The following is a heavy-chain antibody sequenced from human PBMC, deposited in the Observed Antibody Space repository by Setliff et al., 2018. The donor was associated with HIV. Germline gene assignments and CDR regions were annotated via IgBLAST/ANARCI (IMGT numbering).Heavy chain of an antibody. CDR3: ARGRCTGGTCSGRYSYLRIDV. Sequence: SETLSLTCAVYGGSFTHYSWTWIRRPPGTGLEWIGEIHHSGRTEYNPSLTSRITMSVDSSKNQFSLRLTSVAAADTAVYYCARGRCTGGTCSGRYSYLRIDVWGKGTTVTVSS. CDR2: IHHSGRT. J-gene: IGHJ6*03. D-gene: IGHD2-8*02. CDR1: GGSFTHYS. V-gene: IGHV4-34*01.